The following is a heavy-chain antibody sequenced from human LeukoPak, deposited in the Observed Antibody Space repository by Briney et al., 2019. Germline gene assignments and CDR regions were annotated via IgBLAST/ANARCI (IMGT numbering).Heavy chain of an antibody. CDR2: INHSGST. J-gene: IGHJ4*02. CDR1: GGSFSGYY. V-gene: IGHV4-34*01. D-gene: IGHD4-17*01. CDR3: ARGHTVNFDY. Sequence: SETLSLTCAVYGGSFSGYYWSWIRQPPGKGLEWIGEINHSGSTSYNPSLKSRVTISVDTSKNQFSLKLSSVTAADTAVYYCARGHTVNFDYWGQGTLVTVSS.